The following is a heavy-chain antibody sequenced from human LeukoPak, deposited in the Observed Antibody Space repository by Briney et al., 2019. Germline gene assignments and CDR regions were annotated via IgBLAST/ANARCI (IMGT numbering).Heavy chain of an antibody. CDR3: ARQGPSPYDSSGYYSKDWFDP. CDR1: GYSFTSYW. J-gene: IGHJ5*02. D-gene: IGHD3-22*01. Sequence: GESLKISCKGSGYSFTSYWIGWVRQMPGKGLEWMGIIYPGDSDTRYSPSFQGQVTISADKSISTAYLQWSSLKASDTAMYYCARQGPSPYDSSGYYSKDWFDPWGQGTLVTVSS. V-gene: IGHV5-51*01. CDR2: IYPGDSDT.